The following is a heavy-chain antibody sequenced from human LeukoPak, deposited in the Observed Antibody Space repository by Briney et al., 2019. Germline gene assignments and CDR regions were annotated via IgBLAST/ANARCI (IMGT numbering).Heavy chain of an antibody. CDR2: INPNSRGT. V-gene: IGHV1-2*02. Sequence: ASVKVSCKASGYTFTSYGISWVRQAPGQGLEWMGWINPNSRGTLYAQKFEGRVSMTSDSSITTAYMELSRLRYDDSAVYYCARDVGWRQLTLDYWGQGTLVTVSS. D-gene: IGHD1-1*01. CDR3: ARDVGWRQLTLDY. J-gene: IGHJ4*02. CDR1: GYTFTSYG.